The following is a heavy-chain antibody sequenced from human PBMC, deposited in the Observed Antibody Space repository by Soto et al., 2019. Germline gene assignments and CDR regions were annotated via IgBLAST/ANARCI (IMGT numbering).Heavy chain of an antibody. CDR2: MYYSGGT. Sequence: QVQLQESGPGLVKPSQTLSLTCTVSGGSISSGGYYWSWIRQHPGKGLEYIGSMYYSGGTYSNPYIRSRVSISDDTSKNQFSLKLSSVTAADTAVYYCARDRGGYGWFDPWGQGTLVTVSS. J-gene: IGHJ5*02. D-gene: IGHD5-12*01. CDR3: ARDRGGYGWFDP. V-gene: IGHV4-31*03. CDR1: GGSISSGGYY.